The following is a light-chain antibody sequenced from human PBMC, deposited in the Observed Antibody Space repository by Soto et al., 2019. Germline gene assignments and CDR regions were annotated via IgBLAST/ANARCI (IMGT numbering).Light chain of an antibody. Sequence: QSALTQPRSVSGSPGQSVTISCTGTSSDVGGYNDVSWYQQHPGKAPKLMIYDISKRPSGVPDRFSGSKSGNTASLTISGLHAEDEADYYCCSYAGSYTYVFGTGTKLTVL. J-gene: IGLJ1*01. CDR2: DIS. CDR1: SSDVGGYND. V-gene: IGLV2-11*01. CDR3: CSYAGSYTYV.